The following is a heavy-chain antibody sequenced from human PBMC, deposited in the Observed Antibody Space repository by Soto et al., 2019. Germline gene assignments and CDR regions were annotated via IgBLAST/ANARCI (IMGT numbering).Heavy chain of an antibody. V-gene: IGHV4-4*02. CDR1: AASISDCDW. J-gene: IGHJ4*02. Sequence: SETLSLTCALSAASISDCDWWSWVRQPPGKGLEGIGEFPRSGATNHNSSVKSRVTISLGKSQSHLSLQLNSLTAAAPAASYCATRQHTACTHWRQRILGTVSS. CDR3: ATRQHTACTH. D-gene: IGHD2-21*01. CDR2: FPRSGAT.